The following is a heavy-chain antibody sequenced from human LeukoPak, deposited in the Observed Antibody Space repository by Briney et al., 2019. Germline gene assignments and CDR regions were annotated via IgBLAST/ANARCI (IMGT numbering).Heavy chain of an antibody. CDR2: IYYSGST. CDR1: GGYISSYY. CDR3: ARGLYSSSWYGHFDY. V-gene: IGHV4-59*01. Sequence: SETLSLTCTVSGGYISSYYGSWIRQPPGKGLEGIGYIYYSGSTNYNPSHKSRVTISVDTSKNQFSLKLSSVTAADTAVYYCARGLYSSSWYGHFDYWGQGTLVTVSS. D-gene: IGHD6-13*01. J-gene: IGHJ4*02.